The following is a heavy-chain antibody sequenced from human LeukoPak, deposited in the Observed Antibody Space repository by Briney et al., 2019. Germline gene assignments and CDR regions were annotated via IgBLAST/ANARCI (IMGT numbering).Heavy chain of an antibody. CDR1: GGTFSSYA. J-gene: IGHJ5*02. V-gene: IGHV1-69*13. CDR3: AQREGAVRSSTSCLRKHFIS. CDR2: IIPIFGTA. Sequence: SVKVSCKASGGTFSSYAISWVRQAPGQGLEWMGGIIPIFGTANYAQKFQGRVTITADESTSTAYMELSSLRSEDTAVYYCAQREGAVRSSTSCLRKHFISWGQGTLVTVSS. D-gene: IGHD2-2*01.